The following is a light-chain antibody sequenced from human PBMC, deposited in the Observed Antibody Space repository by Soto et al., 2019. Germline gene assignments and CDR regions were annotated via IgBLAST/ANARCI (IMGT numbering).Light chain of an antibody. V-gene: IGLV2-14*03. CDR1: SSDVGAYIY. J-gene: IGLJ1*01. Sequence: QSALTQPASVSGSPGQSITISCTGTSSDVGAYIYVSWYQQLPGKAPKLIIYEVSNRPSGVSDRFSGSKSGNTASLTISGLQAEDEDEYYCSSNTVDSPLFGTGTKVTVL. CDR3: SSNTVDSPL. CDR2: EVS.